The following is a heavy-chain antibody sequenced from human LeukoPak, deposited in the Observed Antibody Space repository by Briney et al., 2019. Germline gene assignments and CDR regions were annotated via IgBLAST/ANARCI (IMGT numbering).Heavy chain of an antibody. D-gene: IGHD3-22*01. Sequence: GGSLRLSCAASGFTFSSYAMSWVRQAPGKGLEWVSGISGTAASTTYADSVKGRFTISRDNSKNTMSLQMNSLRAEDMAVYYCARDASYYYDSSGYYSNWFDPWGQGTLVTVSS. CDR1: GFTFSSYA. V-gene: IGHV3-23*01. CDR2: ISGTAAST. J-gene: IGHJ5*02. CDR3: ARDASYYYDSSGYYSNWFDP.